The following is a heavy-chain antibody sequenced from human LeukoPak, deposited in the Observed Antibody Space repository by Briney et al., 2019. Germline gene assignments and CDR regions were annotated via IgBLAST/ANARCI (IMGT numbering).Heavy chain of an antibody. CDR2: ISASAGRT. V-gene: IGHV3-23*01. D-gene: IGHD5-12*01. Sequence: PGGSLRLSCAASGFTFSSSVMSWVRQAPRQGLEWVSTISASAGRTYSADSVKGRFAISRDNSKNTLYLQMSSLRAEDTAIYYCALNLGGVATMTYLDYWGQGTLVTVSS. J-gene: IGHJ4*02. CDR1: GFTFSSSV. CDR3: ALNLGGVATMTYLDY.